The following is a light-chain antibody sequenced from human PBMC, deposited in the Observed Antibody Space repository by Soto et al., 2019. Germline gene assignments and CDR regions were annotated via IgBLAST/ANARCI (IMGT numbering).Light chain of an antibody. CDR1: QVIGNY. CDR2: GAY. CDR3: QKYNSGLIT. J-gene: IGKJ5*01. V-gene: IGKV1-27*01. Sequence: DIQMTQSPSSLSASVGDRVAITCRASQVIGNYLAWYQQKPGKVPKLLIYGAYTLQSGVPSRFSGSGSGTDFTLTFSSLQPEDVAIYYCQKYNSGLITFGQGTRLENK.